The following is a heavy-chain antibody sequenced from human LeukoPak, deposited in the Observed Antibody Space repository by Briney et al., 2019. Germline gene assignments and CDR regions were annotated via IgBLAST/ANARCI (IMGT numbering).Heavy chain of an antibody. V-gene: IGHV1-69*04. CDR1: GGTFSSYA. CDR2: IIPILGIA. Sequence: ASVKVSCKASGGTFSSYAISWVRQAPGQGLEWMGRIIPILGIANYAQKFQGRVTITEDKSTSTAYMELSSLRSEDTAVYYCARAWSSSGWYVDYWGQGTLVTVSS. J-gene: IGHJ4*02. D-gene: IGHD6-19*01. CDR3: ARAWSSSGWYVDY.